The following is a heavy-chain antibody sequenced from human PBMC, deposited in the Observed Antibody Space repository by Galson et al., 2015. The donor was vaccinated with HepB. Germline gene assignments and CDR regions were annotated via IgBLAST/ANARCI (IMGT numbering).Heavy chain of an antibody. CDR2: ISYDGSNK. D-gene: IGHD3-22*01. CDR1: GFTFSSYG. V-gene: IGHV3-30*18. Sequence: SLRLSCAASGFTFSSYGMHWVRQAPGKGLEWVAVISYDGSNKYYADSVKGRFTISRDNSKNTLYLQMNSLRAEDTAVYYCAKDWGRGPVYDSSGYSDYWGQGTLVTVSS. CDR3: AKDWGRGPVYDSSGYSDY. J-gene: IGHJ4*02.